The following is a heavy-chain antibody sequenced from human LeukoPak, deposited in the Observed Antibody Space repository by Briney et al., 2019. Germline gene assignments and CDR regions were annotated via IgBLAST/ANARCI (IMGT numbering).Heavy chain of an antibody. CDR1: GFTFSSYA. CDR3: ARGAARIAARPAGWYFDY. CDR2: ISYDGSNK. D-gene: IGHD6-6*01. V-gene: IGHV3-30*04. Sequence: GRSLRFSCAASGFTFSSYAMHWVRQAPGKGLEWVAVISYDGSNKYYADSVKGRFTISRDNSKNTLYLQMNSLRAEDTAVYYCARGAARIAARPAGWYFDYWGQGTLVTVSS. J-gene: IGHJ4*02.